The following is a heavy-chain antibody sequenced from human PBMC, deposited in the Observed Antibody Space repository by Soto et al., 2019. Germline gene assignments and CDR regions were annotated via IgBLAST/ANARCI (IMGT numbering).Heavy chain of an antibody. CDR2: IGTDGNT. V-gene: IGHV3-23*01. Sequence: GGSLRLSCAASGFTFNSYAMNWVRQAPGKGLAWVSAIGTDGNTYYANSVKGRFTISRDNSRTTLYLQMNSLRVEDTALYYCVRKQPGTRPFDYGGQGTLVTVSS. J-gene: IGHJ4*01. CDR1: GFTFNSYA. CDR3: VRKQPGTRPFDY.